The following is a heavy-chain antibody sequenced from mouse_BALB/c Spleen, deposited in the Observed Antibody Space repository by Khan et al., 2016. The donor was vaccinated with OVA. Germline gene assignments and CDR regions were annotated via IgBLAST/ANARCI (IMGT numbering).Heavy chain of an antibody. CDR2: INPHIGET. CDR1: GYSFTGYF. J-gene: IGHJ2*01. V-gene: IGHV1-20*02. Sequence: VQLQQSGPELVKPGASVKISCKASGYSFTGYFMNWVMQSHGKSLEWIGRINPHIGETLYNQKFKGKATLTVDESSRTVHMELRSLASEDSAVYYGARKNVSVFDYWGQGTTLTVSS. CDR3: ARKNVSVFDY.